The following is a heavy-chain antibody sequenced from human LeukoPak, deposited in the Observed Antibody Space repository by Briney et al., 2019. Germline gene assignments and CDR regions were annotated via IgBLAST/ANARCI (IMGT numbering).Heavy chain of an antibody. J-gene: IGHJ6*04. CDR3: AELGITMIGGV. V-gene: IGHV3-7*01. Sequence: QPGGSLRLSCAVSGFTFSNYWMTWFRQTPGKGLEWVGNIKPDGSEKYYVDSVKGRFTISRDNAKNSLFLQMSSLRVEDTAVYYCAELGITMIGGVWGKGTTVTISS. D-gene: IGHD3-10*02. CDR1: GFTFSNYW. CDR2: IKPDGSEK.